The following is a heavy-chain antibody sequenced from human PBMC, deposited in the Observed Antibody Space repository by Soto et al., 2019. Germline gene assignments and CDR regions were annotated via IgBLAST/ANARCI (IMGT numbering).Heavy chain of an antibody. J-gene: IGHJ3*02. D-gene: IGHD3-3*01. CDR3: ARDFQGVAYAFDI. Sequence: PGGSLRLSCSASGFTFSSYAMHWVRQAPGKGLEYVSAISSNGGSTYYADSVKGRFTISRDNSKNTLYLQMNSLRAEDTAVYYCARDFQGVAYAFDIWGQGTVVTVSS. CDR1: GFTFSSYA. CDR2: ISSNGGST. V-gene: IGHV3-64D*08.